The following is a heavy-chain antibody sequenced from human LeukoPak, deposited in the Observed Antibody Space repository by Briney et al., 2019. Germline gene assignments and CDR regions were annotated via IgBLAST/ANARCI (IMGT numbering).Heavy chain of an antibody. Sequence: SDTLSLICTVSGRSISSDYWTGIPQPPGKGLECIAYIYYSGSAKYNPSLKSRVTISVDTSKNQFYLNLRSVTAADTAVYYCAKKGRTYTDYGGYYDYMDVWGKGTTVTVS. J-gene: IGHJ6*03. D-gene: IGHD4-17*01. V-gene: IGHV4-59*08. CDR2: IYYSGSA. CDR1: GRSISSDY. CDR3: AKKGRTYTDYGGYYDYMDV.